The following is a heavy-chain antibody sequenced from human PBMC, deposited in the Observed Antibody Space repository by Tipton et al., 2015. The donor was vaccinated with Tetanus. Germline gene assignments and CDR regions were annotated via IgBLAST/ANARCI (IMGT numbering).Heavy chain of an antibody. D-gene: IGHD2-15*01. CDR3: AREADCSGGSCFSGDFDN. Sequence: SLRLSCAASGFIFSSYGIHWVRQAPGKGLEWVAVSWYDGTDKYYADSVKGRFTISRDNSKNTLYLQMNSLRAEDTAVYYCAREADCSGGSCFSGDFDNWGQGTQLTASS. J-gene: IGHJ4*02. CDR1: GFIFSSYG. V-gene: IGHV3-33*01. CDR2: SWYDGTDK.